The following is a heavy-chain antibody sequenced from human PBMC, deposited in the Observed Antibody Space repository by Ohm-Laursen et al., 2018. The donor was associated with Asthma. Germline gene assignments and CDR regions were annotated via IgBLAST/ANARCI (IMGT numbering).Heavy chain of an antibody. CDR2: INDNSDLT. CDR3: ARDPRDRIDSYFDC. V-gene: IGHV3-23*01. J-gene: IGHJ4*02. Sequence: SLRLSCAASGFTFSTFAMSWVRQAPGKGLEWVSQINDNSDLTYYADSVKGRFTISRDNSRNTLFLQMNSLRAEDTAVYYCARDPRDRIDSYFDCWGQGTLVTVSS. D-gene: IGHD1-14*01. CDR1: GFTFSTFA.